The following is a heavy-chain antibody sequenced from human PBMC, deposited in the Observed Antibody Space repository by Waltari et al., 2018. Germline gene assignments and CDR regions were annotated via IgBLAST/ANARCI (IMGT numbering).Heavy chain of an antibody. J-gene: IGHJ3*02. CDR1: TFTFSTYA. V-gene: IGHV3-23*01. D-gene: IGHD1-26*01. Sequence: EVQLLESGGGLVQPGRSLRLSCAASTFTFSTYAMSWVRQAPGGGLEWVSTISGSGASTYYADSVKGRFTISRDNSKNTLYLQMNSLRAEDTAVYYCAKERRTTTAFDIWGQGTMVTVSS. CDR2: ISGSGAST. CDR3: AKERRTTTAFDI.